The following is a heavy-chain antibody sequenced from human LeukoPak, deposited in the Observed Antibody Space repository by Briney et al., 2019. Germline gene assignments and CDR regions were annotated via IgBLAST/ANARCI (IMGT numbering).Heavy chain of an antibody. J-gene: IGHJ6*03. V-gene: IGHV4-39*01. CDR3: ATGTGHYYYYYYMDV. Sequence: SETLSLTCTVSGGSISSSKYYWVWIRQPPGKGLEWIGSTYYSGSTYYNPSLKSRVTISVDTSKNQFFLKLSSVTAADTAIYYCATGTGHYYYYYYMDVWGKGTTVTVSS. CDR1: GGSISSSKYY. D-gene: IGHD1-1*01. CDR2: TYYSGST.